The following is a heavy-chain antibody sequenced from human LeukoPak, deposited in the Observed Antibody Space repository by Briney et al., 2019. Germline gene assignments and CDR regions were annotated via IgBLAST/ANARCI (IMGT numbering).Heavy chain of an antibody. D-gene: IGHD2-2*01. CDR3: ARDFHPIVVVPISLGWFDP. Sequence: GGSLRFSCAASGFTFSSYWMHWVRQAPGKGLVWVSRINSDGSSTSYADSVKGRFTISRDNAKNTLYLQMNSLRAEDTAVYYCARDFHPIVVVPISLGWFDPWGQGTLVTVSS. CDR1: GFTFSSYW. V-gene: IGHV3-74*01. J-gene: IGHJ5*02. CDR2: INSDGSST.